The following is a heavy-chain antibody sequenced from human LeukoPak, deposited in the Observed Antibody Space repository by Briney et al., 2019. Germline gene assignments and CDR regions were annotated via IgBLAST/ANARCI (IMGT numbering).Heavy chain of an antibody. J-gene: IGHJ4*02. V-gene: IGHV3-23*01. CDR2: LRGDGET. Sequence: PGGSLRLSCVASGFLFRDYAMSWVRQTPAGGLEWVSSLRGDGETFYTDSVKGRFTLSRDHSRNTVYLQLSNLRVEDTAVYYCAKASWVSSADAVLWGQGTLVTVS. CDR1: GFLFRDYA. CDR3: AKASWVSSADAVL. D-gene: IGHD3-16*01.